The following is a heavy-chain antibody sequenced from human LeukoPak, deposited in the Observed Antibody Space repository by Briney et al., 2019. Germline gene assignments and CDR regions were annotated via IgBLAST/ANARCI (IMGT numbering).Heavy chain of an antibody. CDR2: INSDGSST. V-gene: IGHV3-74*01. Sequence: GGSLRLSCAASGFTFSNYWMHWVRQAPGKGLVWVSRINSDGSSTSYADSVKGRFTISRDNAKNTLYLQLNSLRAEDTAVYYCARGGFCSGGSCPVDYYYYMDVWGKGITVTVSS. D-gene: IGHD2-15*01. CDR1: GFTFSNYW. CDR3: ARGGFCSGGSCPVDYYYYMDV. J-gene: IGHJ6*03.